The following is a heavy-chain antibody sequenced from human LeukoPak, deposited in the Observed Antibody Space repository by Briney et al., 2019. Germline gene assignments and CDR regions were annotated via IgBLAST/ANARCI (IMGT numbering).Heavy chain of an antibody. D-gene: IGHD2-21*01. CDR3: ITPLPYSAQ. Sequence: GGSLRLSCAASGFTFSNAYMNWVRQAPGKGLEWVGRIKPKTDGEATEYAAPVKGRFSISRDDSKNMLYLQMNSLKAEDTAVYYCITPLPYSAQGGQGTLVTVSS. J-gene: IGHJ4*02. CDR1: GFTFSNAY. CDR2: IKPKTDGEAT. V-gene: IGHV3-15*07.